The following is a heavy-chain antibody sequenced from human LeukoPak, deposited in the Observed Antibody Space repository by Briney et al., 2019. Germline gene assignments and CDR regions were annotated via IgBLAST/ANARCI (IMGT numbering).Heavy chain of an antibody. J-gene: IGHJ4*02. CDR2: IYYSGST. Sequence: PSETLSLTCTVSGGSISSYYWSWILQPPGKGLEWIGYIYYSGSTNYNPSLKSRVTISADTSKKQFSLKLSSVTAADTAVYYCARHNGWSLDYWGQGTLVTVSS. CDR3: ARHNGWSLDY. V-gene: IGHV4-59*01. CDR1: GGSISSYY. D-gene: IGHD6-19*01.